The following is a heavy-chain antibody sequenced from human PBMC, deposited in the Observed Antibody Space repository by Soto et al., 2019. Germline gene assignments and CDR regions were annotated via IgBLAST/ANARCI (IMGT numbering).Heavy chain of an antibody. CDR2: INPSGGST. D-gene: IGHD2-2*01. CDR1: GYTFTSYY. CDR3: ARDIVVVPATPDRMDV. V-gene: IGHV1-46*01. J-gene: IGHJ6*02. Sequence: ASVKVSCKASGYTFTSYYMHWVRHAPGQGLEWMGIINPSGGSTGYAQKFQGRVTMTRDTSTSTVYMELSSLRSEDTAVYYCARDIVVVPATPDRMDVWGQGTTVTVSS.